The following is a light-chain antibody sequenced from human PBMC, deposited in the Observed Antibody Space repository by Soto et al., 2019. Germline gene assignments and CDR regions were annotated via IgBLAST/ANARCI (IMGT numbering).Light chain of an antibody. CDR1: QTARNNY. CDR2: GTS. CDR3: QQRNSWPLT. J-gene: IGKJ4*01. Sequence: EIVLTHSPGTLSLSPGERATLSCRASQTARNNYLAWYQQKPGQAPRLLIYGTSSRATGIPDRFSGSGSGTDFTLTISSLEPEDFAFYYCQQRNSWPLTFGGGTKVDIK. V-gene: IGKV3D-20*02.